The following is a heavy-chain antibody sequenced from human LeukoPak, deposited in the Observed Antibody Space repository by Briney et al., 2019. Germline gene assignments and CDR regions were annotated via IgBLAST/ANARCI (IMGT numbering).Heavy chain of an antibody. D-gene: IGHD3-22*01. CDR1: GFTFSSHG. CDR3: ARDGGYHSSGPFDY. J-gene: IGHJ4*02. CDR2: IWYDGSDG. Sequence: GGSLRLSCAASGFTFSSHGMHWVRQAPGKGLEWVSIIWYDGSDGYYADSVKGRFTISRDNSKNTLYLQMNSVRAEDTAVYYCARDGGYHSSGPFDYWGQGTLVTVSS. V-gene: IGHV3-33*01.